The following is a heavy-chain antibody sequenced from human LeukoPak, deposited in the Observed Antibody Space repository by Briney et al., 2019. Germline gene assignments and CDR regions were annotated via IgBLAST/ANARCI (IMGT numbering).Heavy chain of an antibody. V-gene: IGHV3-23*01. Sequence: GGSLRLSCAASGFTFNTYGMTWVRQAPGKGLEWVSAITSSGGSTYYGDSVKGRFTISRDNSKNTLYLQMNSLRAEDTAVYYCAKEGSTVQKYYYYYYMDVWGKGTTVTISS. CDR2: ITSSGGST. CDR3: AKEGSTVQKYYYYYYMDV. CDR1: GFTFNTYG. J-gene: IGHJ6*03. D-gene: IGHD3-10*01.